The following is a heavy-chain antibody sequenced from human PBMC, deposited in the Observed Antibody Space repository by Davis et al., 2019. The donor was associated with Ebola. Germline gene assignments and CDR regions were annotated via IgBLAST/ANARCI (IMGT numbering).Heavy chain of an antibody. CDR3: ARGYSSSWADY. D-gene: IGHD6-13*01. J-gene: IGHJ4*02. V-gene: IGHV4-59*01. CDR2: IYYSGST. Sequence: MPSETLSLTCAVYGGSFSGYYWSWIHQPPGKGLEWIGYIYYSGSTNYNPSLKSRVTISVDTSKNQFSLKLSSVTAADTAVYYCARGYSSSWADYWGQGTLVTVSS. CDR1: GGSFSGYY.